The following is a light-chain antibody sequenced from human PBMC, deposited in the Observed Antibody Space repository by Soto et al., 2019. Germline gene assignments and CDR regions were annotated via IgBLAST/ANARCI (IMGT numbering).Light chain of an antibody. J-gene: IGLJ1*01. V-gene: IGLV2-8*01. CDR3: SSYADSNNYV. Sequence: QSALTQPPSASGSPGQSVTISCTGTSSDVGGYNYVSWYQQHPGKAPKVMIYEVTKRPSGVPDRFSGSKSANTASLTVSGLQEEDEADYYCSSYADSNNYVFGTGTKVTVL. CDR2: EVT. CDR1: SSDVGGYNY.